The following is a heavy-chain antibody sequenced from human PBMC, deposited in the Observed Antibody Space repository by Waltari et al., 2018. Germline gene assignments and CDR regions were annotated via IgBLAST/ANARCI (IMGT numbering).Heavy chain of an antibody. CDR3: ARDGACGSCYSDY. Sequence: QVQLQESGPGLVKPSETLSLTCAVSGYSISSGYYWGWIRQPPGKGLEWIGSIYHSGSTDYHPSLKSRVTISVDTSKNQFSLKLSSVTAADTAVYYCARDGACGSCYSDYWGQGTLVTVSS. CDR2: IYHSGST. J-gene: IGHJ4*02. D-gene: IGHD2-15*01. V-gene: IGHV4-38-2*02. CDR1: GYSISSGYY.